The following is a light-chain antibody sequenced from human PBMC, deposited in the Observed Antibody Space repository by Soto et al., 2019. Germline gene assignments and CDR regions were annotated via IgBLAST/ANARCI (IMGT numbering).Light chain of an antibody. CDR2: GNI. V-gene: IGLV1-40*01. J-gene: IGLJ2*01. Sequence: QSVLTQPPSVSGAPGQRVTISCTGSSSNIGAGYDVHWYQQRPGTAPKLLIFGNINRPSGVPDRFSGSKSGTSASLAITGLQAEDEGDYFCSSYTTNKTLLFGGGTKVTVL. CDR1: SSNIGAGYD. CDR3: SSYTTNKTLL.